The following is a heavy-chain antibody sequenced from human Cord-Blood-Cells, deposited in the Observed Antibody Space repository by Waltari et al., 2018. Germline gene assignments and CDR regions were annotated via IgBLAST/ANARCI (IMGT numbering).Heavy chain of an antibody. Sequence: YYWSWIRQPPGKGLEWIGEINHSGSTNYNPSLKSRVTISVDTSKNQFSLKLSSVTAADTAVYYCARTVYSGSSFDYWGQGTLVTVSS. CDR3: ARTVYSGSSFDY. CDR2: INHSGST. J-gene: IGHJ4*02. V-gene: IGHV4-34*01. CDR1: YY. D-gene: IGHD1-26*01.